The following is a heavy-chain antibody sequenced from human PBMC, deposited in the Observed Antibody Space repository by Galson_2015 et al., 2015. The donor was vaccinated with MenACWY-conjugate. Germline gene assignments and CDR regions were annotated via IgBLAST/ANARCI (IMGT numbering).Heavy chain of an antibody. Sequence: QSGAEVKKPGESLTISCKGSGYTFTSNWIGWVRQMPGKGLEWMGIIYPGDSDTRYTPSFQGHVTISADKSINTAYLQWGSLEASDTAMYYCARAGTKQGRMDVWGQGTTVTVSS. J-gene: IGHJ6*02. V-gene: IGHV5-51*01. CDR2: IYPGDSDT. CDR3: ARAGTKQGRMDV. CDR1: GYTFTSNW. D-gene: IGHD2-8*01.